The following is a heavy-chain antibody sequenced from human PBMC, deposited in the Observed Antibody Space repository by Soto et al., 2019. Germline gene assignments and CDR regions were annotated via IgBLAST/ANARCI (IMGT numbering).Heavy chain of an antibody. Sequence: QVQLVESGGGVVQPGRSLRLSCAASGFTFSSYGMHWVRQAPGKGLEWVAVIWYDGSNKYYADSVKGRFTISRDNSKNTLNLQMNSRRAEDTAVYDSARSGGSSSCFYYYYMDVWGKGTTVTVSS. CDR1: GFTFSSYG. V-gene: IGHV3-33*01. CDR2: IWYDGSNK. J-gene: IGHJ6*03. CDR3: ARSGGSSSCFYYYYMDV. D-gene: IGHD6-13*01.